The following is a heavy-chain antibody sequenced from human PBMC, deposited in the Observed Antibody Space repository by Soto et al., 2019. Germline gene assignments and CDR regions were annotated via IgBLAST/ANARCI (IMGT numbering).Heavy chain of an antibody. D-gene: IGHD1-26*01. CDR1: GGSISSGGYS. Sequence: QLQLQESGSGLVKPSQTLSLTCAVSGGSISSGGYSWSWIRQPPGKGLEWIGYIYHSGSTYYNPSLRSRVTTSVDRSQDQFSLNLSSVTAADTAVYYCARALWEVGGAFDIWGQGTMVTVSS. V-gene: IGHV4-30-2*01. J-gene: IGHJ3*02. CDR3: ARALWEVGGAFDI. CDR2: IYHSGST.